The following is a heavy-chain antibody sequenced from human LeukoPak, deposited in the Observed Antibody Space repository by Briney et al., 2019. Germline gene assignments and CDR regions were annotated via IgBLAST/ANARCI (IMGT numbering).Heavy chain of an antibody. CDR2: IYSGGST. J-gene: IGHJ4*02. V-gene: IGHV3-53*01. CDR3: ARIRWVETEWSAIDY. D-gene: IGHD4-23*01. Sequence: GGSLRLSCAASGFTVSSNYMSWVTQAPGKGLEWVSVIYSGGSTYYADSVKGRFTTSRDNSKNTLYLQMNSLRAEDTAVYYCARIRWVETEWSAIDYWGQGTLVTVSS. CDR1: GFTVSSNY.